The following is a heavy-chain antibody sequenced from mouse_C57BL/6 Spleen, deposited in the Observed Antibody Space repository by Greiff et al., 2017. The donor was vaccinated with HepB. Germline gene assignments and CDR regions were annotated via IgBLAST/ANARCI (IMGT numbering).Heavy chain of an antibody. V-gene: IGHV1-66*01. CDR3: ARASVSGWYFDV. CDR1: GYSFTSYY. D-gene: IGHD6-1*01. Sequence: QVQLQQSGPELVKPGASVKISCKASGYSFTSYYIHWVKQRPAQGLEWIGWIYPGSGNTKYNEKFKGKATLTADTSSSTAYMQLSSLTSEDSAVYYCARASVSGWYFDVWGTGTTVTVSS. CDR2: IYPGSGNT. J-gene: IGHJ1*03.